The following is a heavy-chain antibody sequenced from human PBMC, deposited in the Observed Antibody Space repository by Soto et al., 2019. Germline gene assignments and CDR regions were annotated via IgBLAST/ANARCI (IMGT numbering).Heavy chain of an antibody. CDR2: MNPNSGNT. CDR1: GYTFTSYD. D-gene: IGHD2-15*01. V-gene: IGHV1-8*01. Sequence: ASVKVSCKASGYTFTSYDINWVRQATGQGLEWMGWMNPNSGNTGYAQKFQGRVTITRDTSASTAYMGLSSLRSEDTAVYYCARDLGGWPDYWGQGTLVTVSS. J-gene: IGHJ4*02. CDR3: ARDLGGWPDY.